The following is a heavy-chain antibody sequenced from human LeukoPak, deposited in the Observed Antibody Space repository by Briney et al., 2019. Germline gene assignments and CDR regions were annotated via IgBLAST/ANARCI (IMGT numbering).Heavy chain of an antibody. CDR3: ARDRKWLVRGGYGMDV. J-gene: IGHJ6*02. Sequence: GGSLRLSCAASGFTFSSYAMHWVRQAPGKGMEWVAVISYDGSNKYYADSVKGRFTISRDNSKNTLYLQMSSLRAEDTAVYYCARDRKWLVRGGYGMDVWGQGTTVTVYS. CDR2: ISYDGSNK. CDR1: GFTFSSYA. D-gene: IGHD6-19*01. V-gene: IGHV3-30*04.